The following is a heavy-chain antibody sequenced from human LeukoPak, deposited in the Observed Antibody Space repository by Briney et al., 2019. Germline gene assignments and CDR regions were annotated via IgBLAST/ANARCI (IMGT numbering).Heavy chain of an antibody. CDR3: AREGVLLWFGESDAFDI. D-gene: IGHD3-10*01. V-gene: IGHV3-74*01. CDR1: EFTFSNSW. CDR2: IDSNGSTT. J-gene: IGHJ3*02. Sequence: PGGSLRLSCAASEFTFSNSWMHWVRQAPGKGLVWVSRIDSNGSTTTYADSVKGRFTISRDNAKNTLYLQMNSLRADDTAVYYCAREGVLLWFGESDAFDIWGQGTMVTVSS.